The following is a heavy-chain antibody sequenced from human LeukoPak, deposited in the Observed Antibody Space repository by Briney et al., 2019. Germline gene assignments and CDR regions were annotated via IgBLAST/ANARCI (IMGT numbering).Heavy chain of an antibody. CDR3: ARESGIVVAGFDY. Sequence: PGGSMRLSCAASGFTFSSYSMNWVRQAPGKGLEWVSSISSSSSTMYHAASVRGRFTISRDNAKKSLYLQMNSLRDEDTAVYYCARESGIVVAGFDYWGQGTQVTVSS. V-gene: IGHV3-48*02. J-gene: IGHJ4*02. CDR2: ISSSSSTM. CDR1: GFTFSSYS. D-gene: IGHD6-19*01.